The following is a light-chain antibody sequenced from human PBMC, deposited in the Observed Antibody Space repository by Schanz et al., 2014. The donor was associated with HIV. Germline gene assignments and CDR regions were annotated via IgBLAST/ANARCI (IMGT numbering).Light chain of an antibody. CDR1: SSDLGGYNS. V-gene: IGLV2-14*01. Sequence: QSVLTQPASVSGSPGQSITISCSGTSSDLGGYNSVSWYQPRPGTAPKLMIYDVSSRPSGVSNRFSGSKSGNTASLSISGLQAEDEAEYFCSSYTTGSTVVFGGGTKLTVL. J-gene: IGLJ2*01. CDR3: SSYTTGSTVV. CDR2: DVS.